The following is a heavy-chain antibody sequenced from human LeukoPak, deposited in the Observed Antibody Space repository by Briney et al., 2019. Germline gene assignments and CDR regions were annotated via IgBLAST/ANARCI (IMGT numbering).Heavy chain of an antibody. CDR2: IRSKAYGETT. CDR3: TRDTLSGWYYFDY. J-gene: IGHJ4*02. Sequence: GGSLRLSCTASGFTFGDFAMSWVRQAPGKGLEWVGFIRSKAYGETTQYAASVTGRFTISRDDSKNIAYLQMNSLKTEDTAVYFCTRDTLSGWYYFDYWGLGTLVTVSS. D-gene: IGHD6-19*01. CDR1: GFTFGDFA. V-gene: IGHV3-49*04.